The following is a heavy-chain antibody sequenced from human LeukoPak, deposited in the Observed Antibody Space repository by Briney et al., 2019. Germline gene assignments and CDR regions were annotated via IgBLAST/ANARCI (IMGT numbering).Heavy chain of an antibody. V-gene: IGHV3-30*04. D-gene: IGHD3-22*01. Sequence: PGGSLRLSCVASGFTFSSYAMHWVRQAPGKGLEWVAVISYDGSKKYYADSVKGRFTISRDNSKNTLYLQMNSLRAEDTAVYYCARDWGGYYYDSSGPLEGYFDYWGQGTLVTVSS. CDR2: ISYDGSKK. CDR3: ARDWGGYYYDSSGPLEGYFDY. CDR1: GFTFSSYA. J-gene: IGHJ4*02.